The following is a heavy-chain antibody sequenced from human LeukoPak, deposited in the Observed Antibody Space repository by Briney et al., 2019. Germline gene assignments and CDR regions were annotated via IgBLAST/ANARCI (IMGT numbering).Heavy chain of an antibody. CDR1: GFTFSNAW. J-gene: IGHJ4*02. Sequence: GGSLRLSCAASGFTFSNAWMSWVRQAPGKGLEWVGRIKSKTDGGTTDYAAPVKGRFTISRDDSKNTLYLQMNSLKTEHTAVYYCTTGAMTTVNPFDYWGQGTLVTVSS. D-gene: IGHD4-17*01. CDR2: IKSKTDGGTT. V-gene: IGHV3-15*01. CDR3: TTGAMTTVNPFDY.